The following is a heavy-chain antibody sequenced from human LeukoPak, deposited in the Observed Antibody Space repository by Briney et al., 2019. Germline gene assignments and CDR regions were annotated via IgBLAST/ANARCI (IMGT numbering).Heavy chain of an antibody. CDR1: GGSISTNSYY. V-gene: IGHV4-39*01. CDR2: IYYSGST. Sequence: PSETLSLTCTVSGGSISTNSYYWGWVRQPPGKGLEWIGSIYYSGSTFYNPSLKSRLTISIDTSKNQFSLKLSSVTAADTAVYYCARHLTVTRYYFDYWGQGTLVTVSS. CDR3: ARHLTVTRYYFDY. J-gene: IGHJ4*02. D-gene: IGHD4-17*01.